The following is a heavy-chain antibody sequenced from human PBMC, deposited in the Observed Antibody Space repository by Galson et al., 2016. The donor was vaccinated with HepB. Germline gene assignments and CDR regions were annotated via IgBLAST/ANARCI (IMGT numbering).Heavy chain of an antibody. Sequence: SLRLSCAGSGFTFSSYALHWVRQAPGKGPEWVAVISYDGSNKYYADSVKGQFTISRDNSKNTLYVHMNSLRAEDTAVYYCVREAGYSNAFGYWGQGTLVTVSS. D-gene: IGHD4-11*01. CDR3: VREAGYSNAFGY. J-gene: IGHJ4*02. V-gene: IGHV3-30-3*01. CDR1: GFTFSSYA. CDR2: ISYDGSNK.